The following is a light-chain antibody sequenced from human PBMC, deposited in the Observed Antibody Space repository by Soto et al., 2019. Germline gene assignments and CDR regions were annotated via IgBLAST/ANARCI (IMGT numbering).Light chain of an antibody. CDR1: SSDVGGYNY. CDR3: CSYAGSYTWV. V-gene: IGLV2-11*01. CDR2: DVS. J-gene: IGLJ2*01. Sequence: QSALTQPRSVSGSPGQSVTISCTGTSSDVGGYNYVSWYQQHPGKAPKLMIYDVSKRPSGVPDRFSGSKSVNTASLTISGLQAEDEADYCCCSYAGSYTWVFGGGTKVTVL.